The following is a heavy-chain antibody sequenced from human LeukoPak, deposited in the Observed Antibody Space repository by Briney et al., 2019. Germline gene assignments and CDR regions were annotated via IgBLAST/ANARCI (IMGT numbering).Heavy chain of an antibody. CDR1: GYRFTVYQ. V-gene: IGHV1-2*02. J-gene: IGHJ5*02. CDR2: INPNSGGR. D-gene: IGHD2-2*01. CDR3: ARARGYCSNSNCFGWFDP. Sequence: ASVKLSFNAAGYRFTVYQIHWVRLAPGPGLGWMGLINPNSGGRNYAQKFQGRVTMTRHTSISTAYMALSSLRSDDTAVYYCARARGYCSNSNCFGWFDPWGQGTLVTVSS.